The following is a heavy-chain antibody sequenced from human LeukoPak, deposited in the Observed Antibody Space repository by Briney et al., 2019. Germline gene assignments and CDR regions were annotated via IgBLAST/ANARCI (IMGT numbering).Heavy chain of an antibody. J-gene: IGHJ4*02. V-gene: IGHV3-7*01. Sequence: GGSLRLSCAASGFTFSTYWMSWVRQAPGKGLECVANIKQDGSEKHYVDSVKGRFTISRDNTNNSLFLQMDSLRAEDTAFYYCSREDYFGSGSPAYWGQGTLVTVPS. CDR1: GFTFSTYW. CDR3: SREDYFGSGSPAY. CDR2: IKQDGSEK. D-gene: IGHD3-10*01.